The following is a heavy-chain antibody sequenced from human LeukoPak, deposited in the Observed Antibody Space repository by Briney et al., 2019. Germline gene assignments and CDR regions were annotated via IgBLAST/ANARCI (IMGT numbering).Heavy chain of an antibody. J-gene: IGHJ3*02. CDR2: INPNSGGT. Sequence: PGASVKVSCKASGYTFTGYYMHWVRQAPGQGLEWMGWINPNSGGTNYAQKFQGRVTMTRDTSISTAYMELSRLRSDDTAVYYCGGSSSDFYDAFDIWGQGTMVTVSS. CDR3: GGSSSDFYDAFDI. D-gene: IGHD6-13*01. V-gene: IGHV1-2*02. CDR1: GYTFTGYY.